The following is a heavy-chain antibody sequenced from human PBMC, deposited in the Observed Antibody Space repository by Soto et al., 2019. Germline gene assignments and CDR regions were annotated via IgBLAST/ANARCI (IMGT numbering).Heavy chain of an antibody. CDR1: GFTFSNYW. CDR2: INRDGSST. Sequence: PGGSLRLSCAASGFTFSNYWMHWVRQAPGKGLVWVSRINRDGSSTYYADSVKGRFTISRDNAKDTMYLQMNSLRAEDTAVYYCARTIGNFSSGYYGYWGQGALVTVSS. D-gene: IGHD3-3*01. CDR3: ARTIGNFSSGYYGY. J-gene: IGHJ4*02. V-gene: IGHV3-74*01.